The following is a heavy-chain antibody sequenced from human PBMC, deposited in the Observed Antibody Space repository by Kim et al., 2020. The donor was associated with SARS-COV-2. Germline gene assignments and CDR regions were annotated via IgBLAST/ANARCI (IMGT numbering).Heavy chain of an antibody. CDR3: AKDLGGILWFGELAYGMDV. Sequence: GGSLRLSCAASGFTFSSYAMSWVRQAPGKGLEWVSAISGSGGSTYYADSVKGRFTISRDNSKNTLYLQMNSLRAEDTAVYYCAKDLGGILWFGELAYGMDVWGQGTTVTVSS. V-gene: IGHV3-23*01. CDR1: GFTFSSYA. J-gene: IGHJ6*02. CDR2: ISGSGGST. D-gene: IGHD3-10*01.